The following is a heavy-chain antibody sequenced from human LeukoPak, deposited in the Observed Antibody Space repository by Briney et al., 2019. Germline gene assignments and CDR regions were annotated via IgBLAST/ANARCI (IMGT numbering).Heavy chain of an antibody. D-gene: IGHD3-16*02. CDR1: GFIFSDYY. Sequence: GGSLRLSCAASGFIFSDYYMGWIRQAPGRGLEWVSYITDNGIKIYYTDSVKGRFTMSRDNAKKSLYLQMNSLRAEDTAVYYCARANYDYVWGSYRSYYFDYWGQGTLVTVSS. V-gene: IGHV3-11*04. CDR3: ARANYDYVWGSYRSYYFDY. J-gene: IGHJ4*02. CDR2: ITDNGIKI.